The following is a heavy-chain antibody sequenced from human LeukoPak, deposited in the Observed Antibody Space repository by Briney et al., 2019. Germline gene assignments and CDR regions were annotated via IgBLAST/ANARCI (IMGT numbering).Heavy chain of an antibody. CDR3: ATTHKLYYDFWSGQHYYYYGMDV. D-gene: IGHD3-3*01. J-gene: IGHJ6*02. CDR1: GGTFSSYA. V-gene: IGHV1-69*01. Sequence: ASVKVSCKASGGTFSSYAISWVRQAPGQGLEWMGGIIPIFGTANYAQKFQGRVTITADESTSTAYMELSSLRSEDTAVYYCATTHKLYYDFWSGQHYYYYGMDVWGQGTTVTVSS. CDR2: IIPIFGTA.